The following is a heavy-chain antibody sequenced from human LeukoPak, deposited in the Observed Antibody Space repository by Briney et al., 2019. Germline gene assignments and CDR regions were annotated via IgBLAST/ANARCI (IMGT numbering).Heavy chain of an antibody. CDR1: GYTFTSYD. Sequence: ASVKVSCKASGYTFTSYDINWVRQATGQGLEWMGWMNPNSGNTGYAQKFQGRVTMTRNTSISTAYMELSSLRSEDTALYYCAKGFPVATLVSWYFDLWGRGTLVTVSS. V-gene: IGHV1-8*01. CDR3: AKGFPVATLVSWYFDL. CDR2: MNPNSGNT. D-gene: IGHD5-12*01. J-gene: IGHJ2*01.